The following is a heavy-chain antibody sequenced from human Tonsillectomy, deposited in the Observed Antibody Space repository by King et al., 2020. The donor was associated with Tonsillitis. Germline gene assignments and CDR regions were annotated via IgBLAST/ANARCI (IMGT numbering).Heavy chain of an antibody. D-gene: IGHD3-10*01. CDR1: GYTFTGYY. V-gene: IGHV1-2*02. CDR2: ISPNSGGT. J-gene: IGHJ6*03. Sequence: VQLVESGAEVKKPGASVKVSCKASGYTFTGYYIHWVRQAPGQGLEWMGWISPNSGGTNYAQTFQGRVTMTRDTSISTAYMELSRLRSDDTAVYYCARDLRGSGKDYYYMAVWGKGTTVTVSS. CDR3: ARDLRGSGKDYYYMAV.